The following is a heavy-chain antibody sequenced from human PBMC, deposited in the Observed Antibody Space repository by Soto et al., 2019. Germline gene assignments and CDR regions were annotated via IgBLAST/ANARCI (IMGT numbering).Heavy chain of an antibody. J-gene: IGHJ4*02. CDR3: ARLDSTMITFDY. Sequence: QVQLVQSGAEVKKPGSSVKISCKTSGDSFKNYAIGWVRQVPGQGLEWTGSIIPLFGTANYARMFEGRVTITADKSTNTVYMELGSLRSEDTAVYYCARLDSTMITFDYWGQGTLVTVSS. CDR2: IIPLFGTA. V-gene: IGHV1-69*06. D-gene: IGHD5-18*01. CDR1: GDSFKNYA.